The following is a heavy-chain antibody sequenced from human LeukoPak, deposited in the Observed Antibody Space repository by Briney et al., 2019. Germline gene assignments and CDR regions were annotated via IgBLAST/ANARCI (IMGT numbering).Heavy chain of an antibody. CDR3: ARADYGDYFDY. V-gene: IGHV4-59*01. Sequence: SETLSLTCTVSGGSISSYYWSWIRQPPGKGLEWIGYIYYSGSTNYNPSLKGRVTISVDTSKNQFSLKLSSVTAADTAVYYCARADYGDYFDYWGQGTLDTVSS. D-gene: IGHD4-17*01. CDR1: GGSISSYY. J-gene: IGHJ4*02. CDR2: IYYSGST.